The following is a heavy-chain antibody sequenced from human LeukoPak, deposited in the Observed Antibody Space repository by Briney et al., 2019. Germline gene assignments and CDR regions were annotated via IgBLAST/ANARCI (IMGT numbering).Heavy chain of an antibody. D-gene: IGHD5-18*01. CDR3: AKEGRKTGNTYGYEFDS. CDR1: GFTFSSYA. CDR2: VSSSGGST. V-gene: IGHV3-23*01. Sequence: PGGSLRPSCAASGFTFSSYAMSWVRQAPGKGLEWVSAVSSSGGSTNYADYVKGQFTISRDNSKNTVYLHMNNLRAEDTAVYYCAKEGRKTGNTYGYEFDSWGQGTLVTVSS. J-gene: IGHJ4*02.